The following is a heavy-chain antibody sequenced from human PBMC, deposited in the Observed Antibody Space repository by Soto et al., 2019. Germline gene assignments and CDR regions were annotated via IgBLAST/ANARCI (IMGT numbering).Heavy chain of an antibody. Sequence: SXTLSLTCTVSGGSINSDYYHWTWIRQSPGKGLEWIGYIHHSGAILYNPSFKSRLAISVDTSKNQFSLHLSSVTDTDTAVYFCAREDDGGDSLDVWGQGTTVTVSS. CDR2: IHHSGAI. D-gene: IGHD2-21*02. J-gene: IGHJ6*02. CDR3: AREDDGGDSLDV. V-gene: IGHV4-30-4*08. CDR1: GGSINSDYYH.